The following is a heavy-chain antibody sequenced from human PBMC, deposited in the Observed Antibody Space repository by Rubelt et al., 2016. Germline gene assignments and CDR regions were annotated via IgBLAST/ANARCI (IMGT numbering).Heavy chain of an antibody. CDR3: ARGRMAARPDTPYFDY. D-gene: IGHD6-6*01. V-gene: IGHV4-38-2*02. CDR2: LYHGGNT. CDR1: GYSISSGYY. Sequence: QVQLQESGPGLVKPSETLSLTCTVSGYSISSGYYWGWIRQPPGKGLEWIGSLYHGGNTYSNPSLKSRVTILLDTSKNQFSLERGSGTAADTAVYYCARGRMAARPDTPYFDYWSRGTLVTGSS. J-gene: IGHJ4*02.